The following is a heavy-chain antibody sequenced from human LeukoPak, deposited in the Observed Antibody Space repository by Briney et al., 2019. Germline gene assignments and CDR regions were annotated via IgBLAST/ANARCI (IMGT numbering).Heavy chain of an antibody. CDR2: IKQDGSEK. J-gene: IGHJ3*02. V-gene: IGHV3-7*01. D-gene: IGHD3-3*01. CDR1: GFTSSSYA. Sequence: GKSLRLSCAISGFTSSSYAMHWVRQAPGKGLEWVANIKQDGSEKYYVDSVKGRFTISRDNAKNSLYLQMNSLRAEDTAVYYCASVEPLGGGAFDIWGQGTMVTVSS. CDR3: ASVEPLGGGAFDI.